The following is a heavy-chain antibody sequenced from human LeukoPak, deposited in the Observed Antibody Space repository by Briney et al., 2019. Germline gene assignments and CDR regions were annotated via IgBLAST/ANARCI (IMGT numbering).Heavy chain of an antibody. CDR2: INPSGGST. CDR1: GYTFTSYY. V-gene: IGHV1-46*01. CDR3: VPSGYYDY. J-gene: IGHJ4*02. Sequence: ASVKVSCKASGYTFTSYYMHWVRQAPGQGLEWMGIINPSGGSTTYAQMFQGRVTMTRDTSTSTVYMELRSLRSEDTAVYYCVPSGYYDYWGQGTLVTVSS. D-gene: IGHD3-22*01.